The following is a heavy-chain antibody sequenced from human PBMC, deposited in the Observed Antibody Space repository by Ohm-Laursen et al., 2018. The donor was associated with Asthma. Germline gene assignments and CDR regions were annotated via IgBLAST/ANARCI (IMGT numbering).Heavy chain of an antibody. J-gene: IGHJ4*02. CDR3: ARGDYDFWSGYYTY. V-gene: IGHV3-30-3*01. CDR1: GFTFSSYA. CDR2: ISYDGSNK. Sequence: SLRLSCAASGFTFSSYAMHWVRQAPGKGLEWVAVISYDGSNKYYADSVKGRFTISRDNSKNTLYLQMNSLRAEDTAVYYCARGDYDFWSGYYTYWGQGTLVTVSS. D-gene: IGHD3-3*01.